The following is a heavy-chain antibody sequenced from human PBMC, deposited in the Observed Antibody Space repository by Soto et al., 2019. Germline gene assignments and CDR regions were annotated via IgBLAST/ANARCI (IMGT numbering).Heavy chain of an antibody. D-gene: IGHD3-10*01. V-gene: IGHV1-3*04. CDR3: ARDPWGGAVDACAI. CDR1: GYNFTTYA. CDR2: INTGKGNT. J-gene: IGHJ3*02. Sequence: QVQFVQSGAEVKKPGASVKVSCKASGYNFTTYAIHWVRQAPGQRLEWMGWINTGKGNTKYSQKFQGRVTITRDTSASTAYMDLSSLRSGDTAVYYCARDPWGGAVDACAIWGQGTMVTVSS.